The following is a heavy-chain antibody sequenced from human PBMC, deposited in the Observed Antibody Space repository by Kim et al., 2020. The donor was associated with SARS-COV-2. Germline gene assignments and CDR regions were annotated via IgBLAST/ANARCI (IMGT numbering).Heavy chain of an antibody. Sequence: SETLSLTCAVYGGSFSGYYWSWIRQPPGKGLEWIGEINHSGSTNYNPSLKSRVTISVDTSKNQFSLKLSSVTAADTAVYYCARGRVAADWGQGTLVTVSS. CDR2: INHSGST. CDR1: GGSFSGYY. J-gene: IGHJ4*02. CDR3: ARGRVAAD. D-gene: IGHD6-13*01. V-gene: IGHV4-34*01.